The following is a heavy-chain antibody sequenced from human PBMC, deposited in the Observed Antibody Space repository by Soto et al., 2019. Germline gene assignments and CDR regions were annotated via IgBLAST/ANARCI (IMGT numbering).Heavy chain of an antibody. CDR1: GFTFSTYA. CDR2: IGGSGGIT. Sequence: EVQLLESGGGLVQPGGSLRLSCAASGFTFSTYAMSWVRQAPGKGLEWVSSIGGSGGITYYANSVEGRFTISRDNSKNTMYLQMNSLRAEDTAVYYCAKSNVDYVGNWFDPWGQGSLVTVSS. D-gene: IGHD4-17*01. CDR3: AKSNVDYVGNWFDP. V-gene: IGHV3-23*01. J-gene: IGHJ5*02.